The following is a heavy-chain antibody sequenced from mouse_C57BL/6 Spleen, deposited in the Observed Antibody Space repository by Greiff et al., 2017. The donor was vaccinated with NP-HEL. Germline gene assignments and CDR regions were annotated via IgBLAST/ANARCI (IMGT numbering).Heavy chain of an antibody. J-gene: IGHJ4*01. CDR2: IDPSDSYT. D-gene: IGHD3-2*02. CDR3: ADSSGYDYAMEY. V-gene: IGHV1-59*01. CDR1: GYTFTSYW. Sequence: QVQLQQPGAELVRPGTSVKLSCKASGYTFTSYWMHWVKQRPGQGLEWIGVIDPSDSYTNYNQKFKGKATLTVDTSSSTAYLQLSSLTSEDSAVYYCADSSGYDYAMEYWGQGTSVTVSS.